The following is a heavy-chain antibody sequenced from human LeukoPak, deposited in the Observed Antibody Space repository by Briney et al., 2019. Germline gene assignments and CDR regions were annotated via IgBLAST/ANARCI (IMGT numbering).Heavy chain of an antibody. D-gene: IGHD6-19*01. CDR3: ARDPSSGWYLEYYFDY. V-gene: IGHV1-69*05. J-gene: IGHJ4*02. Sequence: GASVKVSCKASGGTFSSYAISWVRQAPGQGLEWMGRIIPIFGTANYAQKFQGRVTITTDESTSTAYTELSSLRSEDTAVYYCARDPSSGWYLEYYFDYWGQGTLVTVSS. CDR1: GGTFSSYA. CDR2: IIPIFGTA.